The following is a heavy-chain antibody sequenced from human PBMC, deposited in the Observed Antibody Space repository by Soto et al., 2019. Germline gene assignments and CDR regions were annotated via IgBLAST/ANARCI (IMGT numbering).Heavy chain of an antibody. J-gene: IGHJ4*02. CDR1: GFTFDDYA. CDR3: AKDKSPLWFRELLLNY. CDR2: ISWNSGSI. V-gene: IGHV3-9*01. Sequence: EVQLVESGGGLVQPGRSLRLSCAASGFTFDDYAMHWVRQAPGKGLEWVSGISWNSGSIGYADSVKGRFTISRDNAKNYLYLQMNTLSADDTALYYCAKDKSPLWFRELLLNYWGQGTLVTVSS. D-gene: IGHD3-10*01.